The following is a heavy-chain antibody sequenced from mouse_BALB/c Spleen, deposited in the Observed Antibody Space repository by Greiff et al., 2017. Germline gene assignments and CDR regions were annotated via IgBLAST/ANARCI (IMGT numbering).Heavy chain of an antibody. Sequence: VQLKESGPGLVKPSQSLSLTCTVTGYSITSDYAWNWIRQFPGNKLEWMGYISYSGSTSYNPSLKSRISITRDTSKNQFFLQLNSVTTEDTATYYCARLDYGSSYFDYWGQGTTLTVSS. V-gene: IGHV3-2*02. CDR2: ISYSGST. J-gene: IGHJ2*01. CDR3: ARLDYGSSYFDY. CDR1: GYSITSDYA. D-gene: IGHD1-1*01.